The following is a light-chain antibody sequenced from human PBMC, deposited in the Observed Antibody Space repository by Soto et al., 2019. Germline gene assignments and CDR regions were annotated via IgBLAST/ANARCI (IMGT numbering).Light chain of an antibody. V-gene: IGLV2-14*01. CDR2: DVS. J-gene: IGLJ1*01. Sequence: QSALTQPASVSGSPGQSITISCTGTSSDVGGYHYVSWYQQHPGKAPKLMIYDVSNRPSGVSNRFSGSKSGNTASLTISGLQAEDEADYYCSSYTSSSTLDVFGTGTKRTVL. CDR3: SSYTSSSTLDV. CDR1: SSDVGGYHY.